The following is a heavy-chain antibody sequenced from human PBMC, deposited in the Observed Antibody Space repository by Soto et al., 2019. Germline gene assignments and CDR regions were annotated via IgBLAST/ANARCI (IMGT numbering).Heavy chain of an antibody. J-gene: IGHJ5*02. D-gene: IGHD5-18*01. Sequence: SETLSLTCTVFGASVSSGTYYWSWIRQAPGKGLEWVGHIYYTGSTNCNPSLNNRVTISVDTSKNHFSLQLTSVTAADTAVYYCARGAGFSYASTWFDIWGQGTLVTSPQ. CDR2: IYYTGST. V-gene: IGHV4-61*03. CDR3: ARGAGFSYASTWFDI. CDR1: GASVSSGTYY.